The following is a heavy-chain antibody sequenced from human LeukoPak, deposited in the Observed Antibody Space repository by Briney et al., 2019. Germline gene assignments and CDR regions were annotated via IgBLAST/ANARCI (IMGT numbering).Heavy chain of an antibody. D-gene: IGHD2-15*01. CDR1: GFTFSSYS. V-gene: IGHV3-21*01. Sequence: PGGSLRLSCAASGFTFSSYSMNWVRQAPGKGLEWVSSISSSSSYIYYADSVKGRFTISRDNAKNSLYLQMNSLRAEETAVYYCAREAGYCSGGSCYSAVFYYYYYMDVWGKGTTVTISS. CDR3: AREAGYCSGGSCYSAVFYYYYYMDV. J-gene: IGHJ6*03. CDR2: ISSSSSYI.